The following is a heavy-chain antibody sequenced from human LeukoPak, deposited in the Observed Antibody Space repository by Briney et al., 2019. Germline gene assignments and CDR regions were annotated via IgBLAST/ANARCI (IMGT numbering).Heavy chain of an antibody. V-gene: IGHV3-30*02. D-gene: IGHD3-16*01. CDR3: AKEGGLLWDYFDY. Sequence: GGSLRLSCAAAGFTFSSYGMHWVRQAPGKGLDWVAFIRYDGSNKYYADSVKGRFTISRDNSKNTLYLQMNSLRAEDTAAYYCAKEGGLLWDYFDYWGQGTLVTVSS. CDR2: IRYDGSNK. J-gene: IGHJ4*02. CDR1: GFTFSSYG.